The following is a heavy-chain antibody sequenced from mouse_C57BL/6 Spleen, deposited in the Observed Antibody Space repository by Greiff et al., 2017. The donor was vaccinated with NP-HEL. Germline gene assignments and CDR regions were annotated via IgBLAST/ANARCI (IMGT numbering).Heavy chain of an antibody. D-gene: IGHD1-1*01. CDR3: AREGIYYGSSYDYYAMDY. Sequence: VQLQQSGAELVRPGTSVKVSCKASGYAFTNYLIEWVKQRPGQGLEWIGVINPGSGGTNYNEKFKGKATLTADKSSSTAYMQLSSLTSEDSAVYFCAREGIYYGSSYDYYAMDYWGQGTSVTVSS. J-gene: IGHJ4*01. CDR2: INPGSGGT. CDR1: GYAFTNYL. V-gene: IGHV1-54*01.